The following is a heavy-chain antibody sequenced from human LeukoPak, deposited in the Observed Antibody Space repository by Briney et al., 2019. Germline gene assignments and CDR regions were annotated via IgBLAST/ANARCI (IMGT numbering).Heavy chain of an antibody. CDR1: GFTFSIYW. CDR2: MKGDGSVK. CDR3: ARWDAYYTGGIGYSGDFAFDF. Sequence: GGSLRLSCAAAGFTFSIYWMSWVRQAPGKGLEWVASMKGDGSVKHFLDSVEGRFTISRDNTKNSLYLQMNSLRAEDTAIYYCARWDAYYTGGIGYSGDFAFDFWGQGTLVTVSS. D-gene: IGHD2-8*02. J-gene: IGHJ3*01. V-gene: IGHV3-7*01.